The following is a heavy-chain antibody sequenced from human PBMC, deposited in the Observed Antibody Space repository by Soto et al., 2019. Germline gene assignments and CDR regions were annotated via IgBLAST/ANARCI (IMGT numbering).Heavy chain of an antibody. J-gene: IGHJ4*02. D-gene: IGHD2-15*01. CDR2: ISSSSSTI. CDR1: GFTFSSYS. V-gene: IGHV3-48*02. Sequence: VQLVESGGGLVQPGGSLRLSCAASGFTFSSYSMNWVRQAPGKGLEWVSYISSSSSTIYYADSVKGRFTISRDNAKNSLYLQMNSLRDEDTAVYYCARGGYCSGGSCYWYYFDYWGQGTLVTVSS. CDR3: ARGGYCSGGSCYWYYFDY.